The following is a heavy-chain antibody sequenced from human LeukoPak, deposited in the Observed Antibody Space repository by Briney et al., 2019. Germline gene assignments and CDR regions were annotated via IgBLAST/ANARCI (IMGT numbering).Heavy chain of an antibody. Sequence: TGGSLRLSCAASGFTFGSYGMHWVRQAPGKGLEWVAFIRYDGSNKYYADSVKGRFTISRDNSKNTLYLQMNSLRAEDTAVYYCAKDYSKTSYYGSGTYYRPNWFDPWGQGTLVTVSS. CDR3: AKDYSKTSYYGSGTYYRPNWFDP. J-gene: IGHJ5*02. V-gene: IGHV3-30*02. D-gene: IGHD3-10*01. CDR2: IRYDGSNK. CDR1: GFTFGSYG.